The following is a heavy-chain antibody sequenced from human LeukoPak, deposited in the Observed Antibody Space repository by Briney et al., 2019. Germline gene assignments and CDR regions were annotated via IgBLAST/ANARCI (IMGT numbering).Heavy chain of an antibody. CDR1: GGSISSGSYY. CDR3: ARTTQLVPYDY. CDR2: TYTSGST. Sequence: PSQTLSLTCTVSGGSISSGSYYWSWIRQPAGKGLEWIGRTYTSGSTNYNPSLKSRVTISVDTSKNQFSLKLSSVTAADTAVYYCARTTQLVPYDYWGQGTLVTVSS. D-gene: IGHD6-6*01. J-gene: IGHJ4*02. V-gene: IGHV4-61*02.